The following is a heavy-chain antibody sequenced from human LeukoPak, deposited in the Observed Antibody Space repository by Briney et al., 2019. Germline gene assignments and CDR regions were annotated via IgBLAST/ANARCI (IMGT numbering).Heavy chain of an antibody. V-gene: IGHV1-2*02. CDR2: INPNSGGT. CDR3: ARRRPIRYDILTAYLPSFEH. CDR1: GYSFTGYY. J-gene: IGHJ4*02. Sequence: ASVKVSCKASGYSFTGYYIHWVRQAPGQGLEWMGWINPNSGGTNYAQNFQGRITMTSDTSTTTAYMEVSSLRSDDTAIYYCARRRPIRYDILTAYLPSFEHWGQGTLVTVSS. D-gene: IGHD3-9*01.